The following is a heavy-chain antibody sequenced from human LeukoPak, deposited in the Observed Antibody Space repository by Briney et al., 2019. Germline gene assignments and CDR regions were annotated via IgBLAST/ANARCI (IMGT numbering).Heavy chain of an antibody. CDR1: GFTFSDYY. Sequence: GGSLRLSCAASGFTFSDYYISWIRQAPRKGLEWVSLISGDGVSTFYADSVKGRFSISRDNSKNSLYLEMNSLRTEDAAMYYCAKESGKFDYWGQGTLVAVSS. CDR2: ISGDGVST. V-gene: IGHV3-43*02. CDR3: AKESGKFDY. J-gene: IGHJ4*02.